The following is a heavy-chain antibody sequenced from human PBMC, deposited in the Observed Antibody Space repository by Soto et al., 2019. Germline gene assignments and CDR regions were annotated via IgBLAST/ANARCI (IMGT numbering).Heavy chain of an antibody. CDR3: ARDSTDSRSLDY. D-gene: IGHD1-26*01. CDR2: IGSSGSGI. CDR1: GFTFSSYE. V-gene: IGHV3-48*03. J-gene: IGHJ4*02. Sequence: DVQLVESGGDLVQPGGSLRLSCAASGFTFSSYEMNWVRQAPGKGLEWVSYIGSSGSGIYYADFVKGRFTISRDNAKKSLYLQMNSLRAEDTAVYYCARDSTDSRSLDYWGRGTLVTVSS.